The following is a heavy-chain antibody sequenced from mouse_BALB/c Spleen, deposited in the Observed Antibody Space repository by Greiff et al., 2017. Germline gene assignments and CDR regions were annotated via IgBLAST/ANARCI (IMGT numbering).Heavy chain of an antibody. D-gene: IGHD2-4*01. CDR3: ARRIYYDYNYAMDY. CDR2: ISNLAYSI. CDR1: GFTFSDYG. J-gene: IGHJ4*01. V-gene: IGHV5-15*02. Sequence: EVNVVESGGGLVQPGGSRKLSCAASGFTFSDYGMAWVRQAPGKGPEWVAFISNLAYSIYYADTVTGRFTISRENAKNTLYLEMSSLRSEDTAMYYCARRIYYDYNYAMDYWGQGTSVTVSS.